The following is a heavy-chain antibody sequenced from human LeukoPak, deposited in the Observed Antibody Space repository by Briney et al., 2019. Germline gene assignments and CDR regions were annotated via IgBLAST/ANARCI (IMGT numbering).Heavy chain of an antibody. J-gene: IGHJ4*02. CDR2: IYYSGST. Sequence: ETLSLTCTVSGGSISSSSYYWGWIRQPPGKGLEWIGSIYYSGSTYYNPSLKSRVTISVDTSKNQFSLKLSSVTAADTAVYYCASERYYDFWSGYYHTGIVDYWGQGTLVTVSS. CDR1: GGSISSSSYY. V-gene: IGHV4-39*07. D-gene: IGHD3-3*01. CDR3: ASERYYDFWSGYYHTGIVDY.